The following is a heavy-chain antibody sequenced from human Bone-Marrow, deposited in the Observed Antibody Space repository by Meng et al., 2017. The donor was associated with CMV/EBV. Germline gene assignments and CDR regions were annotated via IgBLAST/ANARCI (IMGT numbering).Heavy chain of an antibody. J-gene: IGHJ6*02. D-gene: IGHD2-2*02. Sequence: ASVKVSCKASGGTFSSYAISWVRQAPGQGLEWMGGIIAYNGNTNYAQKLQGRVTMTTDTSTSTAYMELRSLRSDDTAVYYCARAPRLGGYCSSTSCYTVLGLDVWGQGTTVTVSS. CDR3: ARAPRLGGYCSSTSCYTVLGLDV. CDR2: IIAYNGNT. V-gene: IGHV1-18*01. CDR1: GGTFSSYA.